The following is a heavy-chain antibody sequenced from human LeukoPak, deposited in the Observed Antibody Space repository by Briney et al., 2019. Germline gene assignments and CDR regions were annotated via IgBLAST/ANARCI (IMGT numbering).Heavy chain of an antibody. V-gene: IGHV3-66*01. J-gene: IGHJ4*01. D-gene: IGHD3-10*01. Sequence: GGSLRLSCAASGFTVSSNYMSWVRQAPGKGLEWVSVIYSGDTTCYADSVKGRFTISRDNSKNTLYLQLSSLRAEDTAVYYCAGDRGGFLYYFDYWGHGTLVTVSS. CDR3: AGDRGGFLYYFDY. CDR1: GFTVSSNY. CDR2: IYSGDTT.